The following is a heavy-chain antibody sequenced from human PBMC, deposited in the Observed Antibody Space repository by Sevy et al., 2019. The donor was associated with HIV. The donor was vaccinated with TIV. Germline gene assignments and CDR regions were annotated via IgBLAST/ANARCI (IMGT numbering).Heavy chain of an antibody. J-gene: IGHJ5*02. CDR2: IYWDDDK. Sequence: SGPTLVKPTQTLTLTCTFSGFSLSTSGVGVGWIRQPPGKALEWLALIYWDDDKRYSPSLKSRLTITKDTSKNQVVLIIPDMDPMDTATYYSADITDVSRSGIVVVPAATNWFDPWGQGTLVTVSS. V-gene: IGHV2-5*02. CDR1: GFSLSTSGVG. D-gene: IGHD2-2*01. CDR3: ADITDVSRSGIVVVPAATNWFDP.